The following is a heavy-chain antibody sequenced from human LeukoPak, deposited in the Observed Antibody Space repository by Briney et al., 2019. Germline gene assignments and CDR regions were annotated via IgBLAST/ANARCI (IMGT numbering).Heavy chain of an antibody. D-gene: IGHD6-19*01. V-gene: IGHV4-39*01. CDR3: ARRLSSGWYG. CDR2: IYYSGST. CDR1: GGSISSSSYY. Sequence: PSETLSLTCIVSGGSISSSSYYWGWIRQPPGKGLEWIGSIYYSGSTYYNPSLKSRVTISVDTSKNQFSLKLSSVTAADTAVYYCARRLSSGWYGWGQGTLVTVSS. J-gene: IGHJ4*02.